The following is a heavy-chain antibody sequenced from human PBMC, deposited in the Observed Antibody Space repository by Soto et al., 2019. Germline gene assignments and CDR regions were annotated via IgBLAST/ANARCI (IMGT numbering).Heavy chain of an antibody. D-gene: IGHD1-1*01. CDR2: ISGSGGRI. CDR1: GFTFSSYA. V-gene: IGHV3-23*01. Sequence: EVQLLESGGGLVQPGGSLRLSCAASGFTFSSYAMSWVRQAPGKGLEWVSVISGSGGRIYYADSVKGRFTISRDNSKNTLYLQMNSLRDEDTAIYYCAKERRLEGGDFDYWGQGTLVTVSS. J-gene: IGHJ4*02. CDR3: AKERRLEGGDFDY.